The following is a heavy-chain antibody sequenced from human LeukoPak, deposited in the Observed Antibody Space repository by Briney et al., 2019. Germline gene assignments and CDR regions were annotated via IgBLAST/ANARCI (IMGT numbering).Heavy chain of an antibody. CDR2: ISYDGSNK. CDR3: ARGQAVSDY. CDR1: GGTFSSYA. Sequence: SCKASGGTFSSYAMHWVRQAPGKGLEWVAVISYDGSNKYYADSVKGRFTISRDNSKNTLYLQMNSLRAEDTAVYYCARGQAVSDYWGQGTLVTVSS. V-gene: IGHV3-30*04. D-gene: IGHD6-19*01. J-gene: IGHJ4*02.